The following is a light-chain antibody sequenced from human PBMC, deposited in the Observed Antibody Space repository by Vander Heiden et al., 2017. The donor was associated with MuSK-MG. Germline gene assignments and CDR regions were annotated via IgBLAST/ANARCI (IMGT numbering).Light chain of an antibody. CDR3: QQRNNWPST. J-gene: IGKJ4*01. CDR2: DAS. V-gene: IGKV3-11*01. Sequence: EFVLPQSPATLPLSPGERATPACRAGQRVSSYLAWYQQKPGQAPRLLIYDASNRATGIPARFSGSGAWTNFTITISSREPEDFAVYYCQQRNNWPSTFGGGTKVEIK. CDR1: QRVSSY.